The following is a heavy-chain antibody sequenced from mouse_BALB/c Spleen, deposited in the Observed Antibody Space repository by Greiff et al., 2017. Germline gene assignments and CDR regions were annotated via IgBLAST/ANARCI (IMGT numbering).Heavy chain of an antibody. Sequence: EVKLMESGGGLVQPGGSLRLSCATSGFTFTDYYMSWVRQPPGKALEWLGFIRNKANGYTTEYSASVKGRFTISRDNSQSILYLQMNTLRAEDSATYYCARDNYGSSTWFAYWGQGTLVTVSA. J-gene: IGHJ3*01. CDR1: GFTFTDYY. CDR3: ARDNYGSSTWFAY. D-gene: IGHD1-1*01. CDR2: IRNKANGYTT. V-gene: IGHV7-3*02.